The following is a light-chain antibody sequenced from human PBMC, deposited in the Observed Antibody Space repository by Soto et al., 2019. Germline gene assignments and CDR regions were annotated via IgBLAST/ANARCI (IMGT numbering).Light chain of an antibody. CDR1: SSDVGAYNY. J-gene: IGLJ1*01. CDR3: SSYTSSSTDV. V-gene: IGLV2-14*01. Sequence: QSALTQPASVSGSPGQSITISCTGTSSDVGAYNYVSWYQQHPGKAPKLMIYEVSNRPSGVSDRFSGSKSGDTASLTISGLQAGDEADYYCSSYTSSSTDVFGTGTKVTVL. CDR2: EVS.